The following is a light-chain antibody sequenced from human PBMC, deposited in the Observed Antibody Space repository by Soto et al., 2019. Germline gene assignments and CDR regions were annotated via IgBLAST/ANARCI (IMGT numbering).Light chain of an antibody. V-gene: IGLV2-14*01. CDR3: FSYTISGTYA. J-gene: IGLJ1*01. Sequence: QSSPTQPASVPASRGRSVTISCTGTITHVANYKDVAWYQQHPGNAPKLMIYEVSSRPSGVSDRFSGSKSGNTASLTISGLQAEDETDYYCFSYTISGTYAFGTGTQVTVL. CDR1: ITHVANYKD. CDR2: EVS.